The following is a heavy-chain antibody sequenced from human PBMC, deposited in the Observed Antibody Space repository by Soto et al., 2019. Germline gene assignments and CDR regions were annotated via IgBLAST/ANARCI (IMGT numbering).Heavy chain of an antibody. CDR3: AKDPHYYYDSSGYFDY. Sequence: PGGSLRLSCAASGFTFSSYAMSWVRQAPGKGLEWVSAISGSGGSTYYADSVKGRFTISRDNSKNTLYLQMNSLRAEDTAVYYCAKDPHYYYDSSGYFDYWGQGTQVTVSS. J-gene: IGHJ4*02. CDR1: GFTFSSYA. V-gene: IGHV3-23*01. D-gene: IGHD3-22*01. CDR2: ISGSGGST.